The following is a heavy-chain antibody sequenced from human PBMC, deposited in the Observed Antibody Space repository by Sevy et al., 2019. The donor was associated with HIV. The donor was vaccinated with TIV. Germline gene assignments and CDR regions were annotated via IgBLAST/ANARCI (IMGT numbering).Heavy chain of an antibody. J-gene: IGHJ6*02. V-gene: IGHV4-31*03. D-gene: IGHD6-19*01. CDR2: IHYSGRT. CDR1: GGSISSHSYY. Sequence: SETLSLTCSVSGGSISSHSYYWTWIRQHPGKGLEWIGYIHYSGRTYYNPSLKSRVTISLDTSENHFSLSLRSVTAADTAVYYCARDHGYSNGWFPYYYYYGMDVWGPGTTVTVSS. CDR3: ARDHGYSNGWFPYYYYYGMDV.